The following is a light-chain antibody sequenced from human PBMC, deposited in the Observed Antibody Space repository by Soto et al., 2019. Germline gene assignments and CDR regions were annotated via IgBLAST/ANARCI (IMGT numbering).Light chain of an antibody. V-gene: IGKV1-5*01. Sequence: DIRMTQSPSSVSASMGDRVSITCRASQSITNWLAWYQQKPGKAPKLLIYDASSLESGVPSRFSGGGFGTEFTLTINSLQPDDFATYYCQQYNTYSTFGQGTKVDNK. CDR3: QQYNTYST. CDR1: QSITNW. CDR2: DAS. J-gene: IGKJ1*01.